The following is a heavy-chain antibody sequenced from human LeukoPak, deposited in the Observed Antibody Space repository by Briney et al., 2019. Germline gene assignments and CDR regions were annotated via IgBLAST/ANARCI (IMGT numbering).Heavy chain of an antibody. Sequence: GASVKVSCKASGGTFNSHIFGWVRQAPGQGLEWMGRITPVIGTTIYAQNFQDGVTITADKSASTVYMELSSLRSEDTAVYYCTRVNLRGSQYNWFDPWGLGTLVVVSS. V-gene: IGHV1-69*08. CDR2: ITPVIGTT. CDR3: TRVNLRGSQYNWFDP. D-gene: IGHD1-26*01. J-gene: IGHJ5*02. CDR1: GGTFNSHI.